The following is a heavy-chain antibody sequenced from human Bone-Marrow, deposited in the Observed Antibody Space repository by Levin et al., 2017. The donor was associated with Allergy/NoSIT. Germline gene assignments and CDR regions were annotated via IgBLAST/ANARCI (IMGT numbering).Heavy chain of an antibody. J-gene: IGHJ4*02. CDR2: VFNDGNKK. D-gene: IGHD3-10*01. CDR3: LREMWFGEDDF. CDR1: GFTFSSYS. Sequence: PGGSLRLSCAASGFTFSSYSMSWVRQPPGKGLEWVAVVFNDGNKKYYADSVKGRFIISRDNSKNMLYVQMNSLRPEDTAVYYCLREMWFGEDDFWGQGTLVTVSS. V-gene: IGHV3-30*03.